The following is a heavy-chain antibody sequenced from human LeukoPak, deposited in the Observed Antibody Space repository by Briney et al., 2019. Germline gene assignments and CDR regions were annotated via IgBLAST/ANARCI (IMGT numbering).Heavy chain of an antibody. CDR2: IYYTGST. CDR1: GGSISSGDYY. V-gene: IGHV4-30-4*01. Sequence: PSETLSLTCTVSGGSISSGDYYWSWIRQPPGKGLEWIGYIYYTGSTYYNPSLKSRLTISEDTSKNQFSLKLSSVTAADTAVYYCARRDYDGYVNAFDIWGQGTMVTVSS. J-gene: IGHJ3*02. D-gene: IGHD4-23*01. CDR3: ARRDYDGYVNAFDI.